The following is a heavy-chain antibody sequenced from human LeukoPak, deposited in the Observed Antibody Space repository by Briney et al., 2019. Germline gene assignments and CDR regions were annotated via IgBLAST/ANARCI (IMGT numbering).Heavy chain of an antibody. CDR1: GGSISSSSYY. V-gene: IGHV4-39*01. CDR2: IYYSGST. J-gene: IGHJ4*02. D-gene: IGHD6-19*01. CDR3: ARLIQGYSSG. Sequence: SETLSLTCTVSGGSISSSSYYWGWIRQPPGKGLEWIGSIYYSGSTYYNPSLKSRVTISVDTSKNQFSLKLSSVTAADTAVYYCARLIQGYSSGWGQGTPVTVSS.